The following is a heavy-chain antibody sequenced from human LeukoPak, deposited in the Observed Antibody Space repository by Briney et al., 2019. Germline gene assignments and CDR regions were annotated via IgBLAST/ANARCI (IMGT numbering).Heavy chain of an antibody. D-gene: IGHD5-12*01. V-gene: IGHV4-61*02. CDR3: ARAISGYDRRPNKRYTWFDP. J-gene: IGHJ5*02. Sequence: SQTLSLTCAVSGGSISSGGYSWSWIRQPAGKGLEWIGRIYTSGSTNYNPSLKSRVTMSVDTSKNQFSLKLSSVTAADTAVYYCARAISGYDRRPNKRYTWFDPWGQGTLVTVSS. CDR1: GGSISSGGYS. CDR2: IYTSGST.